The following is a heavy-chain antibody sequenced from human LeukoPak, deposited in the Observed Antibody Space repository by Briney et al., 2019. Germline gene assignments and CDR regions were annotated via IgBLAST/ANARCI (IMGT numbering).Heavy chain of an antibody. J-gene: IGHJ4*02. D-gene: IGHD3-3*01. Sequence: PSETLSLTCTVSGASVSSYYWSWMRQPAGKGLEWIGYIHYSGSTNYNPSLKSRVTISLDTSKNQFSLKLSSVTAADTAVYYCAGIGYYDFWSGPRNDYWGQGTLVTVSS. CDR3: AGIGYYDFWSGPRNDY. V-gene: IGHV4-59*02. CDR1: GASVSSYY. CDR2: IHYSGST.